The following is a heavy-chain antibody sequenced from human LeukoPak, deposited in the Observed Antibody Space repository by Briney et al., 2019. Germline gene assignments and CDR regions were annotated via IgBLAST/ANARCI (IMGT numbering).Heavy chain of an antibody. CDR2: IYYSGST. CDR3: ARGLRGAAADTRAYYYYYYFVDV. J-gene: IGHJ6*03. V-gene: IGHV4-59*01. CDR1: GGSISSYY. D-gene: IGHD6-13*01. Sequence: SETLSLTCTVSGGSISSYYWSWLRQPPGKGLEWIGYIYYSGSTNYNPSLKSRVTISVDTSKNQFSLKLSSVTAADTAVYYCARGLRGAAADTRAYYYYYYFVDVWGKGTTVTVSS.